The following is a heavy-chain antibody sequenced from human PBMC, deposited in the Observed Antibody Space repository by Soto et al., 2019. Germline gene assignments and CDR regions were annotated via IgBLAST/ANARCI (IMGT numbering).Heavy chain of an antibody. D-gene: IGHD3-10*01. CDR3: ARVTSMVRGVIDNWFDP. Sequence: QVPLVQSGAEVKKPGSSVTVSCKASGGTFSSYAIHWVRQAPGQGLEWMGGIIPMYGPAKYAQRFQGRVTITADESTTTVYMELTSLTYQYTAVYYCARVTSMVRGVIDNWFDPWGHGTLVTVSS. J-gene: IGHJ5*02. CDR1: GGTFSSYA. V-gene: IGHV1-69*01. CDR2: IIPMYGPA.